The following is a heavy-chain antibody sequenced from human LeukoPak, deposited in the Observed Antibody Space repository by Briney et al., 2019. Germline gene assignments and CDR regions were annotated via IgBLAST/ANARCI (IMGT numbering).Heavy chain of an antibody. D-gene: IGHD4-17*01. V-gene: IGHV3-30*18. CDR1: GFTFSSYG. Sequence: AGGSLRLSCAASGFTFSSYGMHWVRQAPGKGLEWVAVTSYDGSLSHYAESVKGRFISSRDNSKNTLYLQMNDMRPEDTALYYCAKDRDYGDHDAFDVWGQGTMVFVSS. CDR3: AKDRDYGDHDAFDV. CDR2: TSYDGSLS. J-gene: IGHJ3*01.